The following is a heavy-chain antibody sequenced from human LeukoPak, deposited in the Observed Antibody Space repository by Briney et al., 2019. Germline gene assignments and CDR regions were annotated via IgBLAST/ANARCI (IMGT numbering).Heavy chain of an antibody. V-gene: IGHV4-34*01. CDR2: IYYSGST. J-gene: IGHJ3*02. CDR1: GGSFSGYY. CDR3: ARADTAMVNDAFDI. D-gene: IGHD5-18*01. Sequence: SETLSLTCAVYGGSFSGYYWSWIRQPPGKGLEWIGSIYYSGSTYYNPPLKSRVTISVDTSKNQFPLKLSSVTAADTAVYYCARADTAMVNDAFDIWGQGTMVTVSS.